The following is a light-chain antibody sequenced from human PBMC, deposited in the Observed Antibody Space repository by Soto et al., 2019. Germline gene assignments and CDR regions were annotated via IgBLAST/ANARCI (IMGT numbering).Light chain of an antibody. CDR3: QQANRFPYT. J-gene: IGKJ2*01. Sequence: IQMTQSPSSVSASVGDRVTITCRASQDISSWLAWYQQKPGKAPKLLIYAASSLQSGVPPRFSGSGSGTDFTLPISSLQPEDFATYYCQQANRFPYTFGQGTKLEIK. CDR1: QDISSW. V-gene: IGKV1D-12*01. CDR2: AAS.